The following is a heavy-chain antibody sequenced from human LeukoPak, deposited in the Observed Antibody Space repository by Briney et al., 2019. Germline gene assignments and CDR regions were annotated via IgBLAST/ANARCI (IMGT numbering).Heavy chain of an antibody. Sequence: PGGSLRLSCAASGFTFSSYAMSWVRQAPGKGLEWVSAISGSGGSTYYADSVKGRFTISRDNSKNTLFLHMSSLRAEDTAVYFCARRQVVGVIGFDIWGQGTMVTVSS. V-gene: IGHV3-23*01. CDR2: ISGSGGST. J-gene: IGHJ3*02. CDR1: GFTFSSYA. CDR3: ARRQVVGVIGFDI. D-gene: IGHD3-10*01.